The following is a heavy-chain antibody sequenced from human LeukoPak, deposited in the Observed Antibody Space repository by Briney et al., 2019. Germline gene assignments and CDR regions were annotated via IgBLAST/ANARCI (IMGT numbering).Heavy chain of an antibody. D-gene: IGHD1-14*01. V-gene: IGHV3-23*01. CDR1: GFTFSTYA. CDR2: MMGMGGRT. Sequence: GGSLRLSWVASGFTFSTYAMSWVRQAPGKVLEWVSSMMGMGGRTNYADSVKGGFTIARDNSKNTLYLQMNSLRAEDTAVYFCAKARYPAGGHHFDYWGQGTLVTVSS. J-gene: IGHJ4*02. CDR3: AKARYPAGGHHFDY.